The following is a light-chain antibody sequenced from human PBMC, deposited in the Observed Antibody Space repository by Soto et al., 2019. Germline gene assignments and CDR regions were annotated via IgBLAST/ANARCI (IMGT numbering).Light chain of an antibody. Sequence: EIVLTQSPGTLSLSLGERATLSCRASQSVSSDYLAWYQQKPGQPPKLLISWASTRESGVPDRFSGSGSGTDFTLTISSLQAEDVAVYYCQHYHSTPPSFGPGTKVDIK. CDR1: QSVSSDY. V-gene: IGKV4-1*01. CDR3: QHYHSTPPS. J-gene: IGKJ3*01. CDR2: WAS.